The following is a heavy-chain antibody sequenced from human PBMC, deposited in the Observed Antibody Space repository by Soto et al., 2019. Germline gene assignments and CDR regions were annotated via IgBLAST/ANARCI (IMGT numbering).Heavy chain of an antibody. D-gene: IGHD3-10*01. Sequence: GGSLRLSCAASGFTFSSYGMHWVRQAPGKGLEWVAVISYDGSNKYYADSVKGRFTISRDNSKNTLYLQMNSLRAEDTAVYYCAKDRVRYWTPMAVYYYGMDVWGQGTTVTVSS. CDR2: ISYDGSNK. CDR1: GFTFSSYG. V-gene: IGHV3-30*18. CDR3: AKDRVRYWTPMAVYYYGMDV. J-gene: IGHJ6*02.